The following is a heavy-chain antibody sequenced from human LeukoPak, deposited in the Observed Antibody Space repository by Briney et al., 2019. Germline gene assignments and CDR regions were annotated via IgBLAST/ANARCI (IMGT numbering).Heavy chain of an antibody. D-gene: IGHD3-10*01. V-gene: IGHV3-9*01. CDR2: ISWNSGSI. CDR1: GFTFDDYA. Sequence: GGSLRLSCAASGFTFDDYAMHWVRQAPGKGLEWVSGISWNSGSIAYVDSVKGRFTISRDNTKNSLYLQMNSLRAGDTAVYYCARGGVFGSDSYNGYFDLWGRGTLVTVSS. J-gene: IGHJ2*01. CDR3: ARGGVFGSDSYNGYFDL.